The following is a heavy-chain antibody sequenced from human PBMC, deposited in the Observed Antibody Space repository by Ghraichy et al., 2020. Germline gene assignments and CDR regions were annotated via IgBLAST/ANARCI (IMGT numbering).Heavy chain of an antibody. J-gene: IGHJ3*02. D-gene: IGHD4-23*01. CDR2: IIPILGIA. CDR3: ASGGNSGLGAFDI. CDR1: GGTFSSYA. Sequence: SVKVSCKASGGTFSSYAISWVRQAPGQGLEWMGRIIPILGIANYAQKFQGRVTITADKSTSTAYMELSSLRSEDTAVYYCASGGNSGLGAFDIWGQGTMVTVSS. V-gene: IGHV1-69*04.